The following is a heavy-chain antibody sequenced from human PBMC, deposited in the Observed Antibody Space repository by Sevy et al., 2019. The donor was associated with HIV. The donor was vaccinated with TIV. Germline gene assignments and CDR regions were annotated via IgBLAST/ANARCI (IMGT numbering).Heavy chain of an antibody. J-gene: IGHJ1*01. CDR1: GFTFSTYW. V-gene: IGHV3-7*01. Sequence: GGSLRLSCAASGFTFSTYWMTWVRQAPGQGLEWVANIKEDGSAKYYVDSVKGRFTISRDNAKNSLYLQVNNLRAEDTAVYYCATDSPGDGGYAHWGQGTLVTVSS. D-gene: IGHD5-12*01. CDR3: ATDSPGDGGYAH. CDR2: IKEDGSAK.